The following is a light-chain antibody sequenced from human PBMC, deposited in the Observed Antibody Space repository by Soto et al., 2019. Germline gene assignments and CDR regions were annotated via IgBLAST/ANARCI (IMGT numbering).Light chain of an antibody. J-gene: IGLJ2*01. Sequence: QSALTQPASVSGSPGQSITISCTGTSSDVGSYNLVSWYQQHPGKAPKLIIYEDSKRPSGVSNRFSGSKSGNTASLTISGLQAEDEADDFCSSYAGSSTFVVFGGGTKVTVL. V-gene: IGLV2-23*02. CDR3: SSYAGSSTFVV. CDR2: EDS. CDR1: SSDVGSYNL.